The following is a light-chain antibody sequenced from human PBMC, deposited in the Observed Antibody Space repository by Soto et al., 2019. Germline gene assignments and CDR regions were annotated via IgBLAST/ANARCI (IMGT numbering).Light chain of an antibody. V-gene: IGKV1-5*03. J-gene: IGKJ1*01. Sequence: IQMTQSPSTLSASVGDRVTFTCRASQTISTWLAWYQQKPGEAPKLLIYKASTLEVGVPSRFSASGSGTEFTLTINTLQHADFATYYCQQYNSYPWTLGQGTKV. CDR2: KAS. CDR3: QQYNSYPWT. CDR1: QTISTW.